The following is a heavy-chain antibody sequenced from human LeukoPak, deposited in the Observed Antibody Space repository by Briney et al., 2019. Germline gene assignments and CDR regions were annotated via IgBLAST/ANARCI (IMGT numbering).Heavy chain of an antibody. V-gene: IGHV1-18*01. CDR2: ISAYNGNT. CDR1: GYTFTSYG. CDR3: ARESVIPGEHYYYYGMDA. Sequence: ASVKVSCKASGYTFTSYGISWVRQAPGQGLEWMGWISAYNGNTNYAQKLQGRVTMTTDTSTSTAYMELRSLRSDDTAVYHCARESVIPGEHYYYYGMDAWGQGTTVTVSS. J-gene: IGHJ6*02. D-gene: IGHD3-10*01.